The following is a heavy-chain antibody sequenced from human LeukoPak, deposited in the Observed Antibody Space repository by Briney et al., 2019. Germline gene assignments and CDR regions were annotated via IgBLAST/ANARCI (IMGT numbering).Heavy chain of an antibody. CDR3: ARDRSFMPRANIVVVPAARNYYYGMDV. CDR2: IIPIFGTA. CDR1: GGTFISYA. J-gene: IGHJ6*02. D-gene: IGHD2-2*01. Sequence: ASVKVSCKASGGTFISYAISWVRQAPGQGLEWMGGIIPIFGTANYAQKFQGRVTITADESTSTAYMELSRLRSDDTAVYYCARDRSFMPRANIVVVPAARNYYYGMDVWGQGTTVTVSS. V-gene: IGHV1-69*13.